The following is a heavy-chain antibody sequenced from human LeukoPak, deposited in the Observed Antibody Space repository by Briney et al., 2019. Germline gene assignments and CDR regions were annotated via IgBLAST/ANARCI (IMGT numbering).Heavy chain of an antibody. Sequence: ASVKVSCKASGYTFTGYYMHGVRQAPGQGLEWMGWINPNSGGTNYAQKFQGRVTMTRDTSISTAYMELSRLRSDDTAVYYCARGEGCSSTSCYASHWFDPWGQGTLVTVSS. CDR1: GYTFTGYY. CDR2: INPNSGGT. V-gene: IGHV1-2*02. CDR3: ARGEGCSSTSCYASHWFDP. J-gene: IGHJ5*02. D-gene: IGHD2-2*01.